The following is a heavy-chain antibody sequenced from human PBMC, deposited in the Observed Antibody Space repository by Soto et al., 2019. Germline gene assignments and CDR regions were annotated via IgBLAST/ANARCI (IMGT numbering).Heavy chain of an antibody. CDR3: TSAGQYCTSTTCKAY. Sequence: XGSLRLCCAASGFGFTNSWMTWVRQAPGKGLEWVGRIKSKNDGGTTDYAAPVQGRFTISRDDSKTTIYLQMNSLKAEDTAVYYCTSAGQYCTSTTCKAYWGQGTPVTVSS. D-gene: IGHD2-2*01. J-gene: IGHJ4*02. CDR2: IKSKNDGGTT. V-gene: IGHV3-15*07. CDR1: GFGFTNSW.